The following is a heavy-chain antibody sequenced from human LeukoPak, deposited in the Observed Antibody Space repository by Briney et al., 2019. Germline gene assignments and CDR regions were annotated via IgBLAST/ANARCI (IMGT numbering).Heavy chain of an antibody. CDR3: AKDAKYYYDSSGYYYYIYFQH. D-gene: IGHD3-22*01. Sequence: GGSLRLSCAASGFTFSSYAMSWVRQAPGKGLEWVSAISGSGGSTYYADSVKGRFTISRDNSKNTLYLQMNSLRAEDTAVYYCAKDAKYYYDSSGYYYYIYFQHWGQGTLVTVSS. CDR2: ISGSGGST. CDR1: GFTFSSYA. J-gene: IGHJ1*01. V-gene: IGHV3-23*01.